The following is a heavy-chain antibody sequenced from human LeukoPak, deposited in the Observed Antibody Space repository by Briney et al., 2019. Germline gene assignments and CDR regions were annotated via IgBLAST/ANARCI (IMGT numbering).Heavy chain of an antibody. CDR3: ARDYSGGGVDY. CDR1: GFTFSSYA. Sequence: PGGSLRLSCAASGFTFSSYAMSWVRQAPGKGLEWVSAISGSGGSTYYADSVKGRFTISRDNAKNSLYLQMNSLRAEDTAVYYCARDYSGGGVDYWGQGTLVTVSS. D-gene: IGHD1-26*01. CDR2: ISGSGGST. J-gene: IGHJ4*02. V-gene: IGHV3-23*01.